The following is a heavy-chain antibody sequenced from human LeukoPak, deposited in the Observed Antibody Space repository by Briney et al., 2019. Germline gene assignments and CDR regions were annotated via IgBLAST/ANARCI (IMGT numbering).Heavy chain of an antibody. V-gene: IGHV1-2*06. Sequence: ASVNVSCTASGYTFTVYYMHWVRQAPGQGLEWMGRINPNSGGTNYAQKFQGRVTMTRDTSISTAYMELSRLRSDDTAVYYCAIPGDCTNGVCYSFSADYWGQGTLVTVSS. CDR1: GYTFTVYY. CDR3: AIPGDCTNGVCYSFSADY. D-gene: IGHD2-8*01. CDR2: INPNSGGT. J-gene: IGHJ4*02.